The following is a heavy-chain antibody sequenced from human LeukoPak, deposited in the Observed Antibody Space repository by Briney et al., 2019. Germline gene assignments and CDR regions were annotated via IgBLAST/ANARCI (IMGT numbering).Heavy chain of an antibody. Sequence: NPSETLSLTCAVYGGSFSDYDWTWIRQPPGKGLEWIGEINHSGGTNYNPSLKSRVTISVDTSKNQFSLKLSSVTAADTAVYYCARTLRDSWFDPWGQGTLVTVSS. J-gene: IGHJ5*02. CDR3: ARTLRDSWFDP. V-gene: IGHV4-34*01. CDR2: INHSGGT. CDR1: GGSFSDYD.